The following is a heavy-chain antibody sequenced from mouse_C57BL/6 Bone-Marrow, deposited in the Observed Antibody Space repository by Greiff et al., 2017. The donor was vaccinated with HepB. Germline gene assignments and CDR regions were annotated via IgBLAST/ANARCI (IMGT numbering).Heavy chain of an antibody. CDR2: INPSSGYT. J-gene: IGHJ1*03. Sequence: VKLVESGAELAKPGASVKLSCKASGYTFTSYWMHWVKQRPGQGLEWIGYINPSSGYTKYNQKFKDKATLTADKSSSTAYMQLSSLTYEDSAVYYCVRWYYGSSYGGYFDVWGTGTTVTVSS. CDR3: VRWYYGSSYGGYFDV. D-gene: IGHD1-1*01. CDR1: GYTFTSYW. V-gene: IGHV1-7*01.